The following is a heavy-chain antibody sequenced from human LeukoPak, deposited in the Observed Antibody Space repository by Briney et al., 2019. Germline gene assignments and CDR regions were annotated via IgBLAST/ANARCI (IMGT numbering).Heavy chain of an antibody. CDR3: ARDYRDGSYYSHFDY. D-gene: IGHD1-26*01. CDR1: GYTFTSYG. V-gene: IGHV1-69*13. Sequence: SVKVSCKASGYTFTSYGISWVRQAPGQGLEWMGGIIPIFGTANYAQKFQGRVTITADESTSTAYMELSSLRSEDTAVYYCARDYRDGSYYSHFDYWGQGTLVTVSS. J-gene: IGHJ4*02. CDR2: IIPIFGTA.